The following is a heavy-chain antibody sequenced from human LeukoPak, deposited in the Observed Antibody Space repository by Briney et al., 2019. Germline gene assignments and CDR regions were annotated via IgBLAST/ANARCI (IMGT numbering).Heavy chain of an antibody. D-gene: IGHD6-13*01. J-gene: IGHJ4*02. Sequence: PGGSLRLSCAASGFTFSSYEMNWVRQAPGKGLEWVSYISSSGSTIYYADSVKGRFTISRDNAKNSLYLQMNSLRAEDTAVYYCARDFIAAAVLRPYYFDYWGQGTLVTVSS. V-gene: IGHV3-48*03. CDR3: ARDFIAAAVLRPYYFDY. CDR1: GFTFSSYE. CDR2: ISSSGSTI.